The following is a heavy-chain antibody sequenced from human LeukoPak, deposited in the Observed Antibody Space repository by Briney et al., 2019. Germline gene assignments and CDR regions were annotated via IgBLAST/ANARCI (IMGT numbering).Heavy chain of an antibody. CDR2: ISGSGGST. J-gene: IGHJ6*02. Sequence: GGSLRLSCAASGFTFSSYAMSWVRRAPGKGLEWVSAISGSGGSTYYADSVKGRFTISRDNSKNTLYLQMNSLRAEDTAVYYCARETRSYYYYYGIDVWGQGTTVTVSS. D-gene: IGHD1-14*01. CDR1: GFTFSSYA. CDR3: ARETRSYYYYYGIDV. V-gene: IGHV3-23*01.